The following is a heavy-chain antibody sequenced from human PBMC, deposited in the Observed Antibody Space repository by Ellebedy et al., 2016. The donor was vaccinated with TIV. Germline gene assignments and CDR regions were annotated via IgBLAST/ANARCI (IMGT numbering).Heavy chain of an antibody. CDR3: AKDGSGYYDSSGYYPEGLVDY. V-gene: IGHV3-21*04. CDR2: ISSSSSYI. Sequence: PGGSLRLSCAASGFTFSSYSMNWVRQAPGKGLEWVSSISSSSSYIYYADSVKGRFTIYRDNAKNSLYLQMNSLRAEDTAVYYCAKDGSGYYDSSGYYPEGLVDYWGQGTLVTVSS. D-gene: IGHD3-22*01. J-gene: IGHJ4*02. CDR1: GFTFSSYS.